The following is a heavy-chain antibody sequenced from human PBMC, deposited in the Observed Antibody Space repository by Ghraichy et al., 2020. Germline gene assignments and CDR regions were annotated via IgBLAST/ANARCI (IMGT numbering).Heavy chain of an antibody. CDR2: IYSGGST. CDR3: AIPSAGYYWYFDL. V-gene: IGHV3-66*02. J-gene: IGHJ2*01. Sequence: GGSLRLSCAASGFTVSSNYMSWVRQAPGKGLEWVSVIYSGGSTYYADSVKGRFTISRDNSKNTLYLQMNSLRAEDTAVYYCAIPSAGYYWYFDLWGRGTLVTVSS. CDR1: GFTVSSNY. D-gene: IGHD2-2*02.